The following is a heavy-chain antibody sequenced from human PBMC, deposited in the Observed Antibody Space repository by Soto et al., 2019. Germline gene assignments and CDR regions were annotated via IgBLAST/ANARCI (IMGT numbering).Heavy chain of an antibody. J-gene: IGHJ5*02. V-gene: IGHV4-31*03. Sequence: PSETLSLTCTVSGGSISSGGYYWSWIRQRPGRGLEWIGYIYYNGNTYYNPSLKSRVTVSVDTSKNQFSLNVRSVTAADTAVYYCARCSLVVIPVPGFDPWGQGTLVIVSS. CDR3: ARCSLVVIPVPGFDP. CDR1: GGSISSGGYY. CDR2: IYYNGNT. D-gene: IGHD2-15*01.